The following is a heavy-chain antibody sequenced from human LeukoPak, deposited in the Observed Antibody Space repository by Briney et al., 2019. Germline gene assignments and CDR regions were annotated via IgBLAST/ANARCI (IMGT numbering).Heavy chain of an antibody. CDR2: IYYSGST. Sequence: SETLSLTCTVSGGSISSYYWSWIRQPPAKGLEWIGYIYYSGSTNYNPSLKSRVTISVDTSKNQFSLKLSSVTAADTAVYYCARRYDILTGDAFDIWGQGTMVTVSS. CDR1: GGSISSYY. V-gene: IGHV4-59*08. J-gene: IGHJ3*02. CDR3: ARRYDILTGDAFDI. D-gene: IGHD3-9*01.